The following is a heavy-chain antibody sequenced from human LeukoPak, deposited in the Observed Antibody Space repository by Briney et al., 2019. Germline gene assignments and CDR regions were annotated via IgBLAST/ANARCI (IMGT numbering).Heavy chain of an antibody. D-gene: IGHD6-19*01. CDR1: GFSLSTSGMC. CDR2: IAWDDEN. V-gene: IGHV2-70*11. J-gene: IGHJ6*02. Sequence: CGPTLVNPTQTLTLSCTFSGFSLSTSGMCVSWIRQPPGKALERLARIAWDDENYYSTYLKTRLTISKDTCKNQVVPTMTNMDPVDTATYYCARAGAGSYYSGRDVWGQGTTFTVSS. CDR3: ARAGAGSYYSGRDV.